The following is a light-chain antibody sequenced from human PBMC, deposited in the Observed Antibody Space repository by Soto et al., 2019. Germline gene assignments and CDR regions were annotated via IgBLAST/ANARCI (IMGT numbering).Light chain of an antibody. J-gene: IGLJ2*01. V-gene: IGLV1-40*01. Sequence: QSVLTQSPSVSGAPGQRVTISCTGSSSNIGAGYDVHWYQQLPGTAPKLLIYANSNRPSGVPDRFSGSKSGTSASLAITGLQAEDEADYYCQSYDSSLSGSGVVFGGGTKVTVL. CDR3: QSYDSSLSGSGVV. CDR2: ANS. CDR1: SSNIGAGYD.